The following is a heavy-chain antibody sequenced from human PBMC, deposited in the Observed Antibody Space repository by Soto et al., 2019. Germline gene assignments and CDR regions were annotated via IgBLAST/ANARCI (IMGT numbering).Heavy chain of an antibody. Sequence: GGSLRLSCAASGFTFSSYAMNWVRQAPGKGLEWVSGISGSGGSTDYADSVKGRFPISRDNSRNTLYGQINGLRADDTAVYFCAKDTSSTYGYLLPNYFDYWGQGTLVTVSS. CDR1: GFTFSSYA. D-gene: IGHD5-18*01. J-gene: IGHJ4*02. V-gene: IGHV3-23*01. CDR2: ISGSGGST. CDR3: AKDTSSTYGYLLPNYFDY.